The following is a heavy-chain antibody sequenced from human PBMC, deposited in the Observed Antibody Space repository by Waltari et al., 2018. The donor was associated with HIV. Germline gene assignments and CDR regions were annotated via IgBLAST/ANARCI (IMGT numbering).Heavy chain of an antibody. CDR3: ARKEWGYCSSTSCYSYWFDP. D-gene: IGHD2-2*01. J-gene: IGHJ5*02. V-gene: IGHV4-34*01. Sequence: QVQLQQWGAGLLKPSETLSLTCAVYGGSFSGYNWSWIRPPPGKGLEWIGEINHSGSTNYNPSLKSRVTISVDTSKNQFSLNLSSVTAADTAVYYCARKEWGYCSSTSCYSYWFDPWGQGTLVTVSS. CDR1: GGSFSGYN. CDR2: INHSGST.